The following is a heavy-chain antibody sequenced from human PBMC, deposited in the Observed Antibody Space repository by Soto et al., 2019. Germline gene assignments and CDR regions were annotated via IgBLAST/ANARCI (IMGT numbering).Heavy chain of an antibody. D-gene: IGHD3-9*01. V-gene: IGHV4-39*01. Sequence: PSETLSLTCSVSGDSINSDKYYWGWIRQPPGKGLEWIGSIYYRGNTYYNPSLQTRVTISLDKSKSQFSPKLNSVTAADSAVYFCARLEGLATISYYFDFWGQGALVTVSS. CDR3: ARLEGLATISYYFDF. CDR1: GDSINSDKYY. CDR2: IYYRGNT. J-gene: IGHJ4*02.